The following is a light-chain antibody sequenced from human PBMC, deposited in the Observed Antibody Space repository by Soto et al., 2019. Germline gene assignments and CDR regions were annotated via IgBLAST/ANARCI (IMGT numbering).Light chain of an antibody. J-gene: IGKJ1*01. CDR1: QSVTSSY. CDR2: NAS. CDR3: HQYSSPPT. Sequence: EIVLTQSPGTLSLSPGERATLSCRSSQSVTSSYLAWYQKKPGQAPRLLIYNASSRATGIPDRFSGSGSGTYSLLTISILEAEDSAVFYCHQYSSPPTFGQGTKVEIK. V-gene: IGKV3-20*01.